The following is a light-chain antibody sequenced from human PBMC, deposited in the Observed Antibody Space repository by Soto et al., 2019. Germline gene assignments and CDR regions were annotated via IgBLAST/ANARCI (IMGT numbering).Light chain of an antibody. J-gene: IGKJ1*01. CDR3: QQYNNWWT. V-gene: IGKV3-15*01. Sequence: EIVMTQSPATLSVSPGARATLSCRASQSVRNNLAWYQQKPGQAPRLLIYGASTRATGIPARFSGSGSGTEFTLTISSLQSEDVAVYYCQQYNNWWTFGQGTKVEIK. CDR1: QSVRNN. CDR2: GAS.